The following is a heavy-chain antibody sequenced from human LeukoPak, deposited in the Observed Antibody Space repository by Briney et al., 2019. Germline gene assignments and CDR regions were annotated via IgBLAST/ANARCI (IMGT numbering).Heavy chain of an antibody. CDR2: INSDGSST. J-gene: IGHJ4*02. V-gene: IGHV3-74*01. D-gene: IGHD3-3*01. CDR1: GFTFSSYW. CDR3: ARDLGNDYDFWSGYYTFDY. Sequence: SGGSLRLSCAASGFTFSSYWMHWVRQAPGKGLVWVSRINSDGSSTSYADSVKGRFTIPRDNAKNTLYLQMNSLRAEDTAVYYCARDLGNDYDFWSGYYTFDYWGQGTLVTVSS.